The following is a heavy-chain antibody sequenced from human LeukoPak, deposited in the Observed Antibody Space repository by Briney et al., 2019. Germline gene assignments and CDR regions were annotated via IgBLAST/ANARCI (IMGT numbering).Heavy chain of an antibody. Sequence: SETLSLTCTVSGGSFSGYYWSWIRQPPGKGLEWIGEINHSGSTNYNPSLKSRVTISVDTSKNQFSLKLSSVTAADTAVYYCTRHEGYSYGDDYWGQGTLVTVSS. CDR1: GGSFSGYY. D-gene: IGHD5-18*01. CDR3: TRHEGYSYGDDY. J-gene: IGHJ4*02. V-gene: IGHV4-34*01. CDR2: INHSGST.